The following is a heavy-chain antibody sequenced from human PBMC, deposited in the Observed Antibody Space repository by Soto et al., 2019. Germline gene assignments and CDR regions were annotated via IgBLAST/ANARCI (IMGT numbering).Heavy chain of an antibody. CDR1: GFSFSDYW. CDR3: ARSGAGRTAASYYDYMDV. J-gene: IGHJ6*03. Sequence: EVQLVESGGGLVQPGGSLRLSCAAAGFSFSDYWMSWVRQPPGKGLEWVANIEQDGGETYYVDSVKGRFTISRDNAKSSMYLQMNRLRAEETAISYCARSGAGRTAASYYDYMDVWGKGTTVTVSS. CDR2: IEQDGGET. V-gene: IGHV3-7*01. D-gene: IGHD2-2*01.